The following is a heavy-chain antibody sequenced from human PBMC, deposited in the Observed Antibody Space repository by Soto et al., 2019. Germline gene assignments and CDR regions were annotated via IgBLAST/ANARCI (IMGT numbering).Heavy chain of an antibody. CDR3: ARVAVVPAAMPSWFDP. CDR1: GGSISSGGYY. J-gene: IGHJ5*02. Sequence: SETLSLTCTVSGGSISSGGYYWSWIRQHPGKGLEWIGYIYYSGSTYYNPSLKSRVTISVDTSKNQFSLKLSSVTAADTAVYYCARVAVVPAAMPSWFDPWGQGTLVTVSS. CDR2: IYYSGST. V-gene: IGHV4-31*03. D-gene: IGHD2-2*01.